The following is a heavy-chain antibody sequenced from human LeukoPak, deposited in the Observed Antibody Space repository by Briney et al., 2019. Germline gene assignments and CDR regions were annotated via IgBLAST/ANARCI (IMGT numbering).Heavy chain of an antibody. CDR2: ISNSGDYI. Sequence: GGSLRLSCTVSGFTFSSFTMNWVRQGPGKGLEWVASISNSGDYISYADSLKGRFTISRDNAKNSLFLQMNNLRAEDTAVYYCARETTGSGLYFFDHWGQGTLVTVSS. CDR1: GFTFSSFT. V-gene: IGHV3-21*01. CDR3: ARETTGSGLYFFDH. J-gene: IGHJ4*02. D-gene: IGHD6-19*01.